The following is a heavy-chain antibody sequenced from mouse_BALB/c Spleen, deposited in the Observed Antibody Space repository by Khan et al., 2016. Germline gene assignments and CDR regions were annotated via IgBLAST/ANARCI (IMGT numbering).Heavy chain of an antibody. D-gene: IGHD1-1*02. CDR2: ISSGASTI. CDR1: GFTFRSFG. J-gene: IGHJ4*01. Sequence: EVELVESGGGLVQPGGSRKLSCAASGFTFRSFGMHWVRPAPEKGLEWVAYISSGASTIYYTDTVTGRFTISRDNPKNTLFLQMTSLRSEDTAMYYCSRGSIYALDYWGQGTSVTVSS. CDR3: SRGSIYALDY. V-gene: IGHV5-17*02.